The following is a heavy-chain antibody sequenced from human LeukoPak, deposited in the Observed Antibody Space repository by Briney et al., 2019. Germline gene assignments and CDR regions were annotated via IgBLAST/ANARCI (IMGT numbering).Heavy chain of an antibody. CDR3: ARKVPNDSSGYYYRGQFDP. D-gene: IGHD3-22*01. CDR1: GYTFNGYY. CDR2: IIPIFGTA. V-gene: IGHV1-69*06. Sequence: SVKVSCKASGYTFNGYYIHWVRQAPGQGLEWMGGIIPIFGTANYAQRFQGRVTITADKSTSTAYMELSSLRSEDTAVYYCARKVPNDSSGYYYRGQFDPWGQGTLVTVSS. J-gene: IGHJ5*02.